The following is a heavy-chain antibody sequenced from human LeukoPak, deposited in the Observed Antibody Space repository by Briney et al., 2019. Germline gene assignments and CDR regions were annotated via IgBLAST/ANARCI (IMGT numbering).Heavy chain of an antibody. D-gene: IGHD1-26*01. J-gene: IGHJ4*02. Sequence: ASVKVSCKASGYTFTSYYMHWVRQAPGQGLEWMGIINPSSGSTNYAQKFQGRVTMTRDTSTSTVYMELSSLRSEDTAVFYCARDRGRVGATAFDYWGQGTLVTVSS. CDR1: GYTFTSYY. CDR2: INPSSGST. V-gene: IGHV1-46*01. CDR3: ARDRGRVGATAFDY.